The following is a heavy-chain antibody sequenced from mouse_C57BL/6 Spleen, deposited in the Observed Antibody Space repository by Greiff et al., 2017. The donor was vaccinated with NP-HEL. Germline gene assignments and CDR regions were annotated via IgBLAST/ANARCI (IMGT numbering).Heavy chain of an antibody. V-gene: IGHV14-3*01. CDR2: IDPANGNT. CDR3: ARWDSSVFLWFAY. J-gene: IGHJ3*01. D-gene: IGHD3-2*02. CDR1: GFNIKNTY. Sequence: EVQLQQSVAELVRPGASVKLSCTASGFNIKNTYMHWVKQRPEQGLEWIGRIDPANGNTKYAPKFQGKATITADTSSNTAYLQLSSLTTEDTAIYYCARWDSSVFLWFAYGGQGTLVTVSA.